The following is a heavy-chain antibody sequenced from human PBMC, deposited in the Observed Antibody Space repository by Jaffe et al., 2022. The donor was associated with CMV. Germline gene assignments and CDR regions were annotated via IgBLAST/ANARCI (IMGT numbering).Heavy chain of an antibody. D-gene: IGHD1-7*01. Sequence: QVQLVQSGAEVKKPGASVKVSCKASGYTFTSYGISWVRQAPGQGLEWVGWIGAYSGNTKYAQKFQGRVTVTTDTSTSTAYMELRSLRSDDTAVYYCARGPWAITGTTRNWIDPWGQGTLVTVSS. CDR2: IGAYSGNT. CDR1: GYTFTSYG. V-gene: IGHV1-18*01. CDR3: ARGPWAITGTTRNWIDP. J-gene: IGHJ5*02.